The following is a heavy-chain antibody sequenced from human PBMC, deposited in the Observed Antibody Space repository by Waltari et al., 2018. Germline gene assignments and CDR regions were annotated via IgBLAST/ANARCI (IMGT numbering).Heavy chain of an antibody. CDR2: INPNSGGT. J-gene: IGHJ4*02. CDR3: ARSDNWNQYYFDY. CDR1: GYTFTGYY. Sequence: QVQLVQSGAEVKKPGASVKVSCKASGYTFTGYYMHWVRQAPGQGLEWMGRINPNSGGTNYAQKFQGRVARTRDTSISTAYMELSRLRSDDTAVYYCARSDNWNQYYFDYWGQGTLVTVSS. D-gene: IGHD1-20*01. V-gene: IGHV1-2*06.